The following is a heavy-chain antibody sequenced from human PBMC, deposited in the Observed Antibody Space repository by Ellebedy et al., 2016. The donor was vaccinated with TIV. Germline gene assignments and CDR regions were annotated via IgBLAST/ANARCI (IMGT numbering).Heavy chain of an antibody. V-gene: IGHV4-39*07. CDR2: IYYSGNT. Sequence: MPSETLSLTCTVSGGSMRSSSYFWGWIRQPPGKGLEWIGSIYYSGNTYYNPSLKSRVTISGDTSKNQFSLNLISVTAADTAVYYCARGGRPGGVIGTTLNYWGQGSLVTVSS. J-gene: IGHJ4*02. CDR1: GGSMRSSSYF. CDR3: ARGGRPGGVIGTTLNY. D-gene: IGHD1-1*01.